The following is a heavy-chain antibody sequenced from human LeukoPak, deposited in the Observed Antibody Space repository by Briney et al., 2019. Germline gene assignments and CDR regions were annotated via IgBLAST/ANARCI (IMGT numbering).Heavy chain of an antibody. CDR3: ARAKPKNMVRGLIMRRESRYYFDY. CDR1: GFTFSTYT. D-gene: IGHD3-10*01. Sequence: PGGSLRLSCAASGFTFSTYTMNWVRQAPGKGLEWVAVISYDGSNKYYADSVKGRFTISRDNSKSTLYIQMNSLRAEDTAVYYCARAKPKNMVRGLIMRRESRYYFDYWGQGTLVTVSS. J-gene: IGHJ4*02. CDR2: ISYDGSNK. V-gene: IGHV3-30*14.